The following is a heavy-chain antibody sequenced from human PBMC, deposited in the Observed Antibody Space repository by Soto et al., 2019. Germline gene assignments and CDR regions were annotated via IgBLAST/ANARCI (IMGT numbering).Heavy chain of an antibody. Sequence: QVQLVQSGAEVMKPGASVKVPCKASGYTFTSYYMHWVRQAPGQGLEWMGVINPNGVYTNSAQKFQGRVTMTRDTSTTTFDRELSSLRSEDTAVYYCASAAAAGNGRRLDVWGQGTTVTVSS. CDR2: INPNGVYT. CDR1: GYTFTSYY. CDR3: ASAAAAGNGRRLDV. D-gene: IGHD6-13*01. J-gene: IGHJ6*02. V-gene: IGHV1-46*01.